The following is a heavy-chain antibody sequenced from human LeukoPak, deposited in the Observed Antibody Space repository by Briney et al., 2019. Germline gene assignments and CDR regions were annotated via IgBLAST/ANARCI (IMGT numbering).Heavy chain of an antibody. J-gene: IGHJ5*02. CDR2: INHSGST. D-gene: IGHD5-18*01. Sequence: PSETLSLTCAVYGGSFSGYYWSWIRQPPGKGLEWIGEINHSGSTNYNPSLKSRVTISVDTSKNQFSLKPSSVTAADTAVYYCARGRPGIQHEAIGFDPWGQGTLVTVSS. CDR3: ARGRPGIQHEAIGFDP. V-gene: IGHV4-34*01. CDR1: GGSFSGYY.